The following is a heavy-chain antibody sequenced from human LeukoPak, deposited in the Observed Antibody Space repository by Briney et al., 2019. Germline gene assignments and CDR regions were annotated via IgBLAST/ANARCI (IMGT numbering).Heavy chain of an antibody. CDR1: GYTFTSYA. CDR2: INAGNGNT. V-gene: IGHV1-3*01. J-gene: IGHJ4*02. CDR3: ARGAVLWFGDPSFVPL. D-gene: IGHD3-10*01. Sequence: ASVKVSCKASGYTFTSYAMHWVRQAPGQRLEWMGWINAGNGNTKYSQKFQGRVTITRDTSASTAYMELSSLRSEDTAVYYCARGAVLWFGDPSFVPLWGQGTLVTVSS.